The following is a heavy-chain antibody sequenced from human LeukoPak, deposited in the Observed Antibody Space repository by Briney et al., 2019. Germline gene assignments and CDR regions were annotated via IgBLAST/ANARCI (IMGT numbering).Heavy chain of an antibody. J-gene: IGHJ4*02. CDR2: MYYRGNT. Sequence: SETLSLTCTVSGGSISTITYYWGWIRQPPGKGLEWVGHMYYRGNTFYNPSLKSRVTISVDTSKNQFSLKLSSVTAADTAVYYCARASYSYDINGWVPFDYWGQGTLVTVSS. CDR1: GGSISTITYY. CDR3: ARASYSYDINGWVPFDY. V-gene: IGHV4-39*07. D-gene: IGHD3-22*01.